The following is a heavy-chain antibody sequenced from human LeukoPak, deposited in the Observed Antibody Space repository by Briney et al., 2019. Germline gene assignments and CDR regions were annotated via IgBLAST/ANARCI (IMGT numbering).Heavy chain of an antibody. J-gene: IGHJ4*02. CDR3: ARGRSGYDSVSIDY. Sequence: SQTLSLTCTVSGGSISSGSYYWGWIRQPGGKGLEWIGRIYTSGSTNYNPSLKSRVTISVDTSKTQFSLKLSSVTAADTAVYYCARGRSGYDSVSIDYWGQGTLVTVSS. D-gene: IGHD5-12*01. CDR1: GGSISSGSYY. V-gene: IGHV4-61*02. CDR2: IYTSGST.